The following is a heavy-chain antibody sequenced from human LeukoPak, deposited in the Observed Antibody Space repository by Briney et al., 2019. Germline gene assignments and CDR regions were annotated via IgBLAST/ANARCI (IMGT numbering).Heavy chain of an antibody. D-gene: IGHD1-26*01. CDR1: GGTFSSYA. J-gene: IGHJ4*02. V-gene: IGHV1-69*05. CDR2: IIPIFGTA. Sequence: ASVKVSCKASGGTFSSYAISWVRQAPGQGLEWMGGIIPIFGTANYAQKFQGRVTITTDESTSTAYMELSSLRSEDTAVYYCARTRRMPASWELLGSALAYWGQGTLVTVSS. CDR3: ARTRRMPASWELLGSALAY.